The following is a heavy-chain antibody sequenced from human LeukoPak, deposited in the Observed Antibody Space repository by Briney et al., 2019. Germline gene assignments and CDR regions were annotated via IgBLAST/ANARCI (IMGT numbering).Heavy chain of an antibody. J-gene: IGHJ5*02. CDR1: GFTFSSYW. CDR3: ARYPGSGSYLPSYNWFDP. Sequence: GGSLRLSCAASGFTFSSYWMSWVRQAPGKGLEWVANIKQDGSEKYYVDPVKGRFTISRDNAKNSLYLQMNSLRAEDTAVYYCARYPGSGSYLPSYNWFDPWGQGTLVTVSS. D-gene: IGHD3-10*01. V-gene: IGHV3-7*01. CDR2: IKQDGSEK.